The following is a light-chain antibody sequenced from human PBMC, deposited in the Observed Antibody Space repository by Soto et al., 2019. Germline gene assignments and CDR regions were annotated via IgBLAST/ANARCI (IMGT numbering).Light chain of an antibody. CDR1: SRDVGSYNL. Sequence: QSVLTQPASVSGSPGQSITISCTGTSRDVGSYNLVSWYQQHPGKAPKLIIYEAVERPSGISNRFSGFKSGNTASLTISGLQADDEAYYYCCSYTGSSSSLVLGGGTKLTVL. J-gene: IGLJ2*01. CDR3: CSYTGSSSSLV. CDR2: EAV. V-gene: IGLV2-23*01.